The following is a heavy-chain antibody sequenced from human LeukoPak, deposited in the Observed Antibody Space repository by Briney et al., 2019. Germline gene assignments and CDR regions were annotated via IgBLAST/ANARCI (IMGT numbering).Heavy chain of an antibody. D-gene: IGHD3-9*01. CDR1: GYSISSGYC. Sequence: SETLPLTCTASGYSISSGYCWGWVRQPPGKGLEYIGTLCQSGSSYSNPSLQSRVTISTDTSRNQFSLTLTSVTAADTAIYYCGRIDWVFDYWGQGALVTVSS. J-gene: IGHJ4*02. V-gene: IGHV4-38-2*02. CDR3: GRIDWVFDY. CDR2: LCQSGSS.